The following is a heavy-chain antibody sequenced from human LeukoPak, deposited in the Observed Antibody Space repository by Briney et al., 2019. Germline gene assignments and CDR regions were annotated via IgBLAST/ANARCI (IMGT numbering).Heavy chain of an antibody. Sequence: GGSLGLSCVASGFTFSDYWMSWVRQAPGKGLEWVARIKHDASEKYYVDSVKGRFTISRDNAKNSLYLPMNSLRSEDTAVYYCARTTKYSFDIWGQGTMVTVSS. D-gene: IGHD2/OR15-2a*01. CDR3: ARTTKYSFDI. CDR1: GFTFSDYW. J-gene: IGHJ3*02. CDR2: IKHDASEK. V-gene: IGHV3-7*04.